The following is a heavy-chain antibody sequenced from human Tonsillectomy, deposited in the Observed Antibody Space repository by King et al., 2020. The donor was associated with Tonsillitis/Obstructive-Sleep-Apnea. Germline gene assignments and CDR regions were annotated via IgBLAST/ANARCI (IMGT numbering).Heavy chain of an antibody. CDR2: TKNKANSYTT. CDR1: GFTFSDHY. Sequence: QLVQSGGGLVQPGGSLRLSCATSGFTFSDHYMDWVRQAPGKGLEWVGRTKNKANSYTTEYAASVKGRFTISRDDSKNSLYLQMNSLKTEDTAVYYCARRPAAGAYWYFDLWGRGTLVTVSS. V-gene: IGHV3-72*01. J-gene: IGHJ2*01. CDR3: ARRPAAGAYWYFDL. D-gene: IGHD6-13*01.